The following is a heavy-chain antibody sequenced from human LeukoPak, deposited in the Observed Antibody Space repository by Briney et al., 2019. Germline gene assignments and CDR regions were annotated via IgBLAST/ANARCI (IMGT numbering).Heavy chain of an antibody. CDR2: ISGSGGST. CDR3: AKSLSLLRYFDWTQPYYFDY. CDR1: GFTFSSYA. J-gene: IGHJ4*02. V-gene: IGHV3-23*01. Sequence: GGSLRLSCAASGFTFSSYAMSWVRQAPGKGLEWVSAISGSGGSTYYADSVKGRFTISRDNSKNTLYLQMNSLRAEDTAVYYCAKSLSLLRYFDWTQPYYFDYWGQGTLVTVSS. D-gene: IGHD3-9*01.